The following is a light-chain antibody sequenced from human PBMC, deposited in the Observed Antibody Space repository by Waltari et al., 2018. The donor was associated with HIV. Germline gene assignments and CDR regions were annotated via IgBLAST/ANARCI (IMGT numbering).Light chain of an antibody. CDR3: AAWDDSLNGREV. CDR1: TSNIGRNY. CDR2: SDN. J-gene: IGLJ2*01. V-gene: IGLV1-44*01. Sequence: QSVLTQPPSASGTPGQRVTISCSGTTSNIGRNYVNWYPQLPGTAPKLLIYSDNQRPSGVPDRISGSKSGTSASLAISGLQVEDEAEYYCAAWDDSLNGREVFGGGTKLTVL.